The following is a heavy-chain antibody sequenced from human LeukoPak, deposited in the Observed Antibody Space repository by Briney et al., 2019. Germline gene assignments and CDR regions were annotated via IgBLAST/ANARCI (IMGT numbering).Heavy chain of an antibody. V-gene: IGHV3-21*01. CDR2: ISSSSSYI. J-gene: IGHJ5*02. CDR1: GFTFNTYA. D-gene: IGHD6-13*01. CDR3: ARVITAAGNNWFDP. Sequence: LGGSLRLSCAASGFTFNTYAMSWVRQAQGEGLEWVSSISSSSSYIYYADSVKGRFTISRDNAKNSLYLQMNSLRAEDTAVYYCARVITAAGNNWFDPWGQGTLVTVSS.